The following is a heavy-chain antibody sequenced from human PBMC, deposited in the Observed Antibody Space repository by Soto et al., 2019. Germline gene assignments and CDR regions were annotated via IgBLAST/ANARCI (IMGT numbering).Heavy chain of an antibody. D-gene: IGHD3-10*01. Sequence: QVQLVQSGAEVKKPGSSVKVSCKASGGTFSSYTISWVRQAPGQGLEWMGRIIPILGIANYAQKFQGRVKITADKSTSTAYMELSSLSSEDTAVYYCARAPGHYGSGSYSYMDVWGKGTTVTVSS. CDR2: IIPILGIA. J-gene: IGHJ6*03. V-gene: IGHV1-69*02. CDR1: GGTFSSYT. CDR3: ARAPGHYGSGSYSYMDV.